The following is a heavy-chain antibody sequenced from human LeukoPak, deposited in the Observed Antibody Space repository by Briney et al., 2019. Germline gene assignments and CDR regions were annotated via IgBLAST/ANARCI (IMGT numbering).Heavy chain of an antibody. CDR1: GGSISSYY. D-gene: IGHD3-10*01. V-gene: IGHV4-4*07. CDR3: ARDRWFGESYYFDY. CDR2: IYTSGST. J-gene: IGHJ4*02. Sequence: SETLSLTCTVSGGSISSYYWSWIRQPAGKGLEWIGRIYTSGSTNYNPSLKSRLTISVDTSKHQFSLKLSSVTAADTAVYYCARDRWFGESYYFDYWGQGTLVAVSS.